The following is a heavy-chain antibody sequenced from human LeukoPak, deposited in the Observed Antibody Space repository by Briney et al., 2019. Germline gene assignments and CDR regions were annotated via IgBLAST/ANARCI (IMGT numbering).Heavy chain of an antibody. CDR3: AKAGIAAAGVFDY. Sequence: GGSLRLSCAASGFTFSSYGMHWVRQAPGKGLEWVAVIWYDGSNKYYADSVRGRFTISRDNSKNTLYLQMNSLRAEDTAVYYCAKAGIAAAGVFDYWGQGTLVTVSS. J-gene: IGHJ4*02. CDR1: GFTFSSYG. CDR2: IWYDGSNK. D-gene: IGHD6-13*01. V-gene: IGHV3-33*06.